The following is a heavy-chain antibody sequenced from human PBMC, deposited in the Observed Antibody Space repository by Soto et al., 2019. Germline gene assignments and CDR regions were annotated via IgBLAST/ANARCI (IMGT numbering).Heavy chain of an antibody. CDR1: GFTFSNAW. CDR2: IKSKTDGGTT. CDR3: TTGVVRGRCAFDI. D-gene: IGHD3-10*01. Sequence: EVQLVESGGGLVKPGGSLRLSCAASGFTFSNAWMSWVRQAPGKGLEWVGRIKSKTDGGTTDYAAPVKGRFTISRDDSKNTLYLQINSMKTEDTDVYYCTTGVVRGRCAFDIWGQGTMVTVSS. J-gene: IGHJ3*02. V-gene: IGHV3-15*01.